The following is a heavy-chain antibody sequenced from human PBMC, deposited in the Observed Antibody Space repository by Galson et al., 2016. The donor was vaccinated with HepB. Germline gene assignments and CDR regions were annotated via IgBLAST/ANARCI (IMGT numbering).Heavy chain of an antibody. V-gene: IGHV3-11*06. J-gene: IGHJ4*02. CDR2: ISSSSGYI. Sequence: SLRLSCAASGFTFSDYYMSWLRQAPGKGLEWVSYISSSSGYISYADSVKGRFTISRDNAKNSMFLQMNSLRAEDTALYYCSRMYYYGTGRYYNRNRFDSWGQGIQVTVSS. D-gene: IGHD3-10*01. CDR3: SRMYYYGTGRYYNRNRFDS. CDR1: GFTFSDYY.